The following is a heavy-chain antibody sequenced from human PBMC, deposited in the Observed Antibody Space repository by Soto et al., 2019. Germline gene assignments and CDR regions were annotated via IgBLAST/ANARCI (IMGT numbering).Heavy chain of an antibody. CDR3: ARRIQPYYFDY. J-gene: IGHJ4*02. V-gene: IGHV3-30-3*01. CDR1: GFTFSSYA. D-gene: IGHD5-18*01. CDR2: ISYDGSNK. Sequence: QVQLVESGGGVVQPGRSLRLSCAASGFTFSSYAMHWVRQAPGKGLEWVAVISYDGSNKYYADSVKGRFTISRDNSKNPLYLQMNSLRAEDTAVYYCARRIQPYYFDYWGQGTLVTVS.